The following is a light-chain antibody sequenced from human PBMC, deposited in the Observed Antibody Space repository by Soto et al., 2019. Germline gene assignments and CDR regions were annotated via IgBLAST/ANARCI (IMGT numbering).Light chain of an antibody. J-gene: IGKJ4*01. CDR3: QQYNNWPFT. V-gene: IGKV3-15*01. CDR2: GAS. CDR1: QSVSSN. Sequence: EIMMTQSPATLSVSPGERATLSCRASQSVSSNLAWYQQKPGQAPRLLISGASTRATGIPARFSGSGSGTEFTLTISSLQSEDFAVYYCQQYNNWPFTFGGGTKVEIK.